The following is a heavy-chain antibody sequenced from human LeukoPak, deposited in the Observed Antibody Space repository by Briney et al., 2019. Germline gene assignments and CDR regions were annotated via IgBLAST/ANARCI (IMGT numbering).Heavy chain of an antibody. Sequence: SETLSLTCTVSGGSISSSSYYWGWIRQPPGKGLEWIGSIYYSGSTYYNPSLKSRVTISVDTSKNQFSLNLSSVTAADTAVYYCARTSGPANYWGQGTLVTVSS. D-gene: IGHD6-19*01. CDR1: GGSISSSSYY. J-gene: IGHJ4*02. V-gene: IGHV4-39*07. CDR3: ARTSGPANY. CDR2: IYYSGST.